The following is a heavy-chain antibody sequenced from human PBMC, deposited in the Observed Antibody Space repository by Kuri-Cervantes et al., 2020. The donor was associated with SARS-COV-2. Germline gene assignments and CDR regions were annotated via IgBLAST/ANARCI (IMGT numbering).Heavy chain of an antibody. CDR2: IIPIFGTA. CDR3: ASGYSSGSHYDYYYMDV. D-gene: IGHD6-19*01. J-gene: IGHJ6*03. Sequence: SAKVICKASGGTFSSYAISWVRQAPGQGLEGMGGIIPIFGTANYAQKFQGRVTITTDDTTSTAYMELMSRRSGDTAVYYCASGYSSGSHYDYYYMDVWGKGTTVTVSS. CDR1: GGTFSSYA. V-gene: IGHV1-69*05.